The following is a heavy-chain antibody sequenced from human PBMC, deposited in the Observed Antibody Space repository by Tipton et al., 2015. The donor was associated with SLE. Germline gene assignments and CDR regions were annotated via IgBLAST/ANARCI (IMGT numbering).Heavy chain of an antibody. CDR2: ISSSGDRT. J-gene: IGHJ4*02. V-gene: IGHV3-23*01. Sequence: SLRLSCAASRFTFSNYGMSWVRQAPGKGLEWVSGISSSGDRTSYADSVKGRFTISRDNSKNMMYLQMNSLRADDTAVYYCAKTPPTWGQGTLVTVS. CDR3: AKTPPT. CDR1: RFTFSNYG.